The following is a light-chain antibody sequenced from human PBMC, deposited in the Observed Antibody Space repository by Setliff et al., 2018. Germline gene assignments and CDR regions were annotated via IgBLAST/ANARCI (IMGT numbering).Light chain of an antibody. CDR2: EVT. J-gene: IGLJ1*01. CDR1: SSDVGAYIL. Sequence: QSVLTQPASVSGSPGQSITISCAGTSSDVGAYILVSWYQQHPGKGPKVLIYEVTKRPSGVSTRFSGSKSGDTASLTISGLQAEDEADYHCASYIGSSTYVFGSGTKVTGL. CDR3: ASYIGSSTYV. V-gene: IGLV2-23*02.